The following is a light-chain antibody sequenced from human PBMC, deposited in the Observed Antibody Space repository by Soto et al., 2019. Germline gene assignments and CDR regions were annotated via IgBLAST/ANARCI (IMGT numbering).Light chain of an antibody. CDR2: DAS. V-gene: IGKV3-11*01. J-gene: IGKJ2*01. CDR1: QSVISY. Sequence: EIVLTQSPATLSLSPGERATLSCRASQSVISYLAWYQQKPGQAPRRLIYDASNRATGIRARFSGRVSGTDFTLTIISLEPEDFAVYYCQQRSNWPPYTFGQGTKLEIK. CDR3: QQRSNWPPYT.